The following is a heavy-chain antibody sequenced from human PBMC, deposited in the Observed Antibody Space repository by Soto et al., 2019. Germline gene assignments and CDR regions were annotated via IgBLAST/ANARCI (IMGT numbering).Heavy chain of an antibody. CDR2: IYYSGST. V-gene: IGHV4-30-4*01. J-gene: IGHJ4*02. Sequence: QVQLQESGPGLVKPSQTLSLTCTVSGGSISSGDYYWSWIRQPPGKGLEWIGYIYYSGSTYYNPSLKSRVTISVDTSKNQFSLKLSSVTAADTAVYYCARGTRGYYYGSGSYPFDYWGQGTLVTVSS. D-gene: IGHD3-10*01. CDR1: GGSISSGDYY. CDR3: ARGTRGYYYGSGSYPFDY.